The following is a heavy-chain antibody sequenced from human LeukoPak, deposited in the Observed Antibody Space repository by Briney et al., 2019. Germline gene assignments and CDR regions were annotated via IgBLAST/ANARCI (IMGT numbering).Heavy chain of an antibody. J-gene: IGHJ4*02. CDR1: GFTFSSYA. CDR2: IYSGGST. D-gene: IGHD5-12*01. Sequence: GGSLRLSCAASGFTFSSYAMTWVRQAPGKGLEWVSVIYSGGSTYYADSVKGRFTISRDNSKNTLYLQMNSLRAEDTAVYYCARGLPSDYWGQGTLVTVSS. V-gene: IGHV3-66*01. CDR3: ARGLPSDY.